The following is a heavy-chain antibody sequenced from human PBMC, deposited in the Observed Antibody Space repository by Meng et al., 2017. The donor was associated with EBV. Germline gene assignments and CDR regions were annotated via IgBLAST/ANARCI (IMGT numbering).Heavy chain of an antibody. CDR3: AHRRDEYSSSWYGWFDP. CDR2: IYWDDDK. V-gene: IGHV2-5*02. Sequence: QITLKESGPTLVKPTQTLTLTCTFSGLSLSTSGVGVGWIRQPPGKTLEWLALIYWDDDKRYSPSLKSRLTITKDTSKNQVVLTMTNMDPVDTATYYCAHRRDEYSSSWYGWFDPWGQGTLVTVSS. D-gene: IGHD6-13*01. J-gene: IGHJ5*02. CDR1: GLSLSTSGVG.